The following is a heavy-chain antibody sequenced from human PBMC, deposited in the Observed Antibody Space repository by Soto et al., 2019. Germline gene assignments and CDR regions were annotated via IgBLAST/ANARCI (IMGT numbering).Heavy chain of an antibody. V-gene: IGHV3-33*01. D-gene: IGHD5-12*01. J-gene: IGHJ4*02. CDR2: IWSGGSNN. Sequence: QVQLVESGGGVVQPGRSLRLSCAASGFTLSNYLMHWVRQAPGKGLEWVAVIWSGGSNNCYADSVKGRFTISRDNSKNTLYLQMKSLRAEDTAVYYCARNKEMATAFDYWGQGTLVTVSS. CDR1: GFTLSNYL. CDR3: ARNKEMATAFDY.